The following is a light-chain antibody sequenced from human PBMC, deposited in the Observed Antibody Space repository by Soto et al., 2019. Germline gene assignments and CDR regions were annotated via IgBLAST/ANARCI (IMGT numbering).Light chain of an antibody. CDR3: QQSYSTPPA. V-gene: IGKV1-39*01. CDR2: AAS. Sequence: DIQMTQSPSSLYASVGDRVTITCRASQSISSYLNWYQQKPGKAPKLLIYAASSLQSGVPSRFSGSGSGTDFTLTISSLQPEDFATYYGQQSYSTPPAFGGGTKVEIK. CDR1: QSISSY. J-gene: IGKJ4*01.